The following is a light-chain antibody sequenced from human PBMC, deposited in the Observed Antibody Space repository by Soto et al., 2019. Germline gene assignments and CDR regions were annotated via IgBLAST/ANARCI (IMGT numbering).Light chain of an antibody. CDR3: QHYNNWPPWT. CDR2: GAS. Sequence: EIVMTQSPATVSVSPGERATLSCRASQSVAANYLVWYQQRPGQAPRLLIYGASSRATGVPARFSGSGSGTEFTLTISSLQSEDFAVYYCQHYNNWPPWTFGQGTKVDIK. V-gene: IGKV3-15*01. CDR1: QSVAANY. J-gene: IGKJ1*01.